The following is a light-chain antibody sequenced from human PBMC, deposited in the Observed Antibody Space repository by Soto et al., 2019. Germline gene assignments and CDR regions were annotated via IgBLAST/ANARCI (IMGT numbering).Light chain of an antibody. CDR1: SSDIGGYNF. V-gene: IGLV2-14*01. J-gene: IGLJ2*01. CDR2: EVT. Sequence: QSVLTQPASVSGSPGQSITISCTGTSSDIGGYNFVSWYQQHPGKAPKLMIYEVTNRPSGVSNRFSGSKSGNTASLTISGLQAEDEPHYYCNSYTISNTYVLFGGGTQLTVL. CDR3: NSYTISNTYVL.